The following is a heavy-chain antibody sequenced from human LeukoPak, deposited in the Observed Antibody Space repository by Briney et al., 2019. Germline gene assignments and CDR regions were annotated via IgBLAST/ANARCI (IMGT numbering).Heavy chain of an antibody. J-gene: IGHJ4*02. CDR3: AREGDYSPFDC. D-gene: IGHD2-21*01. Sequence: GGSLRLSCATSGFTFSGYWMHWVRQAPGKGLVWVSRINSDGSRTTYGDSLKGRFTISRDNAKNTLYLQMNSLRVEDTAVYYCAREGDYSPFDCWGQGTLVTVSS. CDR2: INSDGSRT. V-gene: IGHV3-74*01. CDR1: GFTFSGYW.